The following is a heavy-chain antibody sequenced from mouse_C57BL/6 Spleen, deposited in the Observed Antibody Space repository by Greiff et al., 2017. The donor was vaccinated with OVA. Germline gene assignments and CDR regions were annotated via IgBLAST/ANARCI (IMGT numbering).Heavy chain of an antibody. Sequence: QVQLQQSGAELVRPGTSVKVSCKASGYAFTNYLIEWVKQRPGQGLEWIGVINPGSGGTNYNEKFKGKATLTADKSSSTAYMQLSSLTSEDSAVYFCARTDYYGSSYWYLDVWGTGTTVTVSS. CDR2: INPGSGGT. CDR1: GYAFTNYL. V-gene: IGHV1-54*01. CDR3: ARTDYYGSSYWYLDV. J-gene: IGHJ1*03. D-gene: IGHD1-1*01.